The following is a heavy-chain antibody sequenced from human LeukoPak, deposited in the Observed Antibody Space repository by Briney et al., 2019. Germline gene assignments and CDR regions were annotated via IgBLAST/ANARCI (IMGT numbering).Heavy chain of an antibody. CDR2: ISSRSTYI. CDR1: GFTFSSYS. CDR3: AKPASGYYDSSGYYHY. D-gene: IGHD3-22*01. V-gene: IGHV3-21*04. J-gene: IGHJ4*02. Sequence: PGGFLRLSCAASGFTFSSYSMNWVRQAPGKGLEWVSSISSRSTYIYYADSVKGRFTISRDNAKNSLYLQMNSLRAEDTAVYYCAKPASGYYDSSGYYHYWGQGTLVTVSS.